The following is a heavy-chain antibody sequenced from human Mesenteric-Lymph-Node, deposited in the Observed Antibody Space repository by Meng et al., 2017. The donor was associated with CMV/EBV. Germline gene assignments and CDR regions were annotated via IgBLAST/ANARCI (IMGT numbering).Heavy chain of an antibody. CDR1: GGSISSYY. D-gene: IGHD2-15*01. Sequence: SETLSLTCTVSGGSISSYYWSWIRQPPGKGLEWIGHVYYSGTTKYNPPLRSRVTISVDTSKNQFSLNLSPVTAADTAVYYCARDRRGWELHDDAFDIWGQGTMVTVSS. CDR2: VYYSGTT. J-gene: IGHJ3*02. CDR3: ARDRRGWELHDDAFDI. V-gene: IGHV4-59*01.